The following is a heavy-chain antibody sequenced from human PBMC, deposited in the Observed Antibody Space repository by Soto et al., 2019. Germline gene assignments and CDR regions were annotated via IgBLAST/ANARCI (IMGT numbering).Heavy chain of an antibody. Sequence: QVQLQQWGAGLLKPSETLSLTCAVYGGSFSGYYWSWIRQPPGKGLEWIGEINHSGSTNYNPSLKSRVTISVVTSKNQFSLKLSSVTAADTAVYYCHGLCECSSTSSYWFDPWGQGTLVTVSS. V-gene: IGHV4-34*01. CDR2: INHSGST. J-gene: IGHJ5*02. CDR3: HGLCECSSTSSYWFDP. CDR1: GGSFSGYY. D-gene: IGHD2-2*01.